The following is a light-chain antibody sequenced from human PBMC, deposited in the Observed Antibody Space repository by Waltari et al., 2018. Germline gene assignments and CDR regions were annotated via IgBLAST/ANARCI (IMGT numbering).Light chain of an antibody. CDR2: DAS. CDR1: QSVSNY. Sequence: EIVLTQSPATLSLSPGERATPSRRASQSVSNYLAWYQQKPGQAPRLLMYDASNRATGIPARFSGSGSGTDFILTISSLEPEDFAVYYCQQRSNWPWTFGQGTKVEIK. V-gene: IGKV3-11*01. J-gene: IGKJ1*01. CDR3: QQRSNWPWT.